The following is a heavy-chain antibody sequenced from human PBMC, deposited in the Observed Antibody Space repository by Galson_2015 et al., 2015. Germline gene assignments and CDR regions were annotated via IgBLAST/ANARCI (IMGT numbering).Heavy chain of an antibody. CDR3: ARLPRYCSSTSCPLWYAFDI. Sequence: QSGAEVKKPGESLKISCKGSGYSFTSYWIGWVRQMPGKGLEWMGIIYPGDSDTRYSPSFQGQVTISADKSISTAYLQWSSLKASDTAMYYCARLPRYCSSTSCPLWYAFDIWGQGTMVTVSS. CDR2: IYPGDSDT. V-gene: IGHV5-51*01. CDR1: GYSFTSYW. D-gene: IGHD2-2*01. J-gene: IGHJ3*02.